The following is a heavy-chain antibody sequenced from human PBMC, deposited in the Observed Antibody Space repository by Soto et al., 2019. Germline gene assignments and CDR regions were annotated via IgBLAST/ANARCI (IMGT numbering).Heavy chain of an antibody. Sequence: EVQLLESGGGLVQPGGSLRLSCAASGITFTAYPMSWVRQAPGKGLEWVSSISGSGGSTYYADSVKGRLTISRDNSKNTLYLQMNSLRAEDTAVYYCATIIIPAATNFYWGQGTLVTVSS. CDR2: ISGSGGST. V-gene: IGHV3-23*01. J-gene: IGHJ4*02. CDR1: GITFTAYP. D-gene: IGHD2-2*01. CDR3: ATIIIPAATNFY.